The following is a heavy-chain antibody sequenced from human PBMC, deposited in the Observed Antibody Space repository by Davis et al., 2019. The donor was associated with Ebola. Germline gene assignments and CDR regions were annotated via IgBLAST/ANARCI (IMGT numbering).Heavy chain of an antibody. J-gene: IGHJ5*02. CDR1: GYTFTSYA. D-gene: IGHD2-15*01. CDR2: INAGNGNT. CDR3: ARVVAAPGWFDP. Sequence: ASVKVSCKASGYTFTSYAMHWVRQAPGQRLEWMGWINAGNGNTKYSQKFQGRVTMTTDTSTSTAYMELRSLRSDDTAVYYCARVVAAPGWFDPWGQGTLVIVSS. V-gene: IGHV1-3*01.